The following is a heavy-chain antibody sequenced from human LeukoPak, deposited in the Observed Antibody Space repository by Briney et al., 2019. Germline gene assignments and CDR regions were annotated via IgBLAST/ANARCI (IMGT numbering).Heavy chain of an antibody. V-gene: IGHV1-2*02. CDR3: ARGMALGESGSEFDY. J-gene: IGHJ4*02. Sequence: ASVRVSCKASGYTVTDYFMHWVRQAPGQRLEWMGWMNPKNGDTKNAQKFQGRVTMTRDTSITTAYMELSRLRSDDTAVYYCARGMALGESGSEFDYWGQGALVTVSS. CDR1: GYTVTDYF. CDR2: MNPKNGDT. D-gene: IGHD3-16*01.